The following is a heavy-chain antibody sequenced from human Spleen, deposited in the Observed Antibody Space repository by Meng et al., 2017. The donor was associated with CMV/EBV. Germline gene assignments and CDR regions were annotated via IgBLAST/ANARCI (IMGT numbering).Heavy chain of an antibody. J-gene: IGHJ6*02. CDR3: ARGRPAPGGMDV. V-gene: IGHV1-69*10. Sequence: SVKVSCKASGGTFSSYAISWVRQAPGQGLEWMGGINPILGIANYAQKFQGRVTITADKSTSTAYMELSSLRSEDTAVYYCARGRPAPGGMDVWGQGTTVTVSS. CDR1: GGTFSSYA. CDR2: INPILGIA. D-gene: IGHD2-2*01.